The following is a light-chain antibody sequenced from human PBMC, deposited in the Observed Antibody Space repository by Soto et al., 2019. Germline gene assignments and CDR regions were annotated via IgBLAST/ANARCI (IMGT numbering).Light chain of an antibody. CDR3: QQRSNWPT. CDR1: QSVSSY. V-gene: IGKV3-11*01. CDR2: DAS. J-gene: IGKJ2*01. Sequence: GERATLSCRASQSVSSYLAWYQQKPGQAPRLLIYDASNRATGIPARFSGSGPGTDFTLTISSLEPEDFAVYYCQQRSNWPTFGQGTKVDIK.